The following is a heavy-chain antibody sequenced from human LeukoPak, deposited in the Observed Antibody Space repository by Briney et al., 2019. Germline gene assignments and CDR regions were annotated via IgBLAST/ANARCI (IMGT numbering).Heavy chain of an antibody. CDR3: ATKQWLAPPPDS. CDR2: INTDGTVT. Sequence: PGGSLRLSCSASGESVGAYAWNWVRQAPGKGLESVSRINTDGTVTTYADSVKGRFTVSRDNADNTMFLQMNSVRDEDTAVYYCATKQWLAPPPDSWGQGTPVTVSS. J-gene: IGHJ4*02. D-gene: IGHD6-19*01. V-gene: IGHV3-74*01. CDR1: GESVGAYA.